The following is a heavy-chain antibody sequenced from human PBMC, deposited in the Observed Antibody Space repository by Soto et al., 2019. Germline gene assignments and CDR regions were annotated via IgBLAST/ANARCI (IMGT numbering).Heavy chain of an antibody. J-gene: IGHJ3*02. V-gene: IGHV1-69*04. D-gene: IGHD3-16*01. CDR1: GGTFSSYT. Sequence: SVKVSCKASGGTFSSYTISWVRQAPGQGLEWMGRIIPILGIPNYAQKFQGRVTITADKSTSTAYMELSSLRSEDTAVYYCAREQSGEIMTMTDAFDIWGQGTMVTVSS. CDR3: AREQSGEIMTMTDAFDI. CDR2: IIPILGIP.